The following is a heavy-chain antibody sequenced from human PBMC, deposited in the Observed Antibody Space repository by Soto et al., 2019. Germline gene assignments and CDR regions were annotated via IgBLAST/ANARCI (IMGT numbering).Heavy chain of an antibody. J-gene: IGHJ6*02. CDR2: MNPNSGNT. CDR3: ATASRYCSSTSCHYYYYYGMDV. CDR1: GYTFTSYD. D-gene: IGHD2-2*01. V-gene: IGHV1-8*01. Sequence: GASVKVSCKASGYTFTSYDINWVRQATGQGPEWMGWMNPNSGNTGYAQKFQGRVTMTRNTSISTAYMELSSLRSEDTAVYYCATASRYCSSTSCHYYYYYGMDVWGQGTTVTVSS.